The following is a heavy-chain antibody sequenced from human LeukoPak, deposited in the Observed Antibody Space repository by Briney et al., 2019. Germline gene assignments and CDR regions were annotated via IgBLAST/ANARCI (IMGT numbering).Heavy chain of an antibody. CDR1: GFTFSSYA. CDR3: AKWVYDSSGHDY. V-gene: IGHV3-23*01. D-gene: IGHD3-22*01. CDR2: ISGSGGST. J-gene: IGHJ4*02. Sequence: GGSLRLSFAASGFTFSSYAMSWVRQAPGKGLEWVSAISGSGGSTYYADSVKGRFTISRDNSKNTLYLQMNSLRAEDTAVYYCAKWVYDSSGHDYWGQGTLVTVSS.